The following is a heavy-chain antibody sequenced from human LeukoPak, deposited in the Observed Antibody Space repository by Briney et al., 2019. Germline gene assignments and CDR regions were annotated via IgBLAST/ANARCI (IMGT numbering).Heavy chain of an antibody. Sequence: ASVTVSCTASGYTFTVYYMHWVRQAPGQGLEGMGWINPNSGGTNYAQKFQGRVTMTRDTSISTAYMELSRLRSDDTAVYYCARGMVYAKYRYYYYYGMDVWGQGTTVTVSS. CDR3: ARGMVYAKYRYYYYYGMDV. CDR2: INPNSGGT. J-gene: IGHJ6*02. V-gene: IGHV1-2*02. D-gene: IGHD2-8*01. CDR1: GYTFTVYY.